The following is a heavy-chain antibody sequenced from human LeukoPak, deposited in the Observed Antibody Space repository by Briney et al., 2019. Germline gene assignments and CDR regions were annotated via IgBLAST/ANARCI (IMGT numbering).Heavy chain of an antibody. CDR3: ASTVSPGQHYYYGMDV. CDR1: GITFSAYG. CDR2: ISYDGRNK. Sequence: GGSLRLSRASSGITFSAYGMHWVRQAPGKGLEWVAVISYDGRNKHYADSVKGRFTISRDNSGSTLFLQMNSLRAGDTAVYYCASTVSPGQHYYYGMDVWGHGATVIVSS. V-gene: IGHV3-33*01. J-gene: IGHJ6*02.